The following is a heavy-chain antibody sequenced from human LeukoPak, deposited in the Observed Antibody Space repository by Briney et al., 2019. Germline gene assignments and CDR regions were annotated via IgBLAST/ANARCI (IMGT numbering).Heavy chain of an antibody. CDR1: GFTLTSYS. CDR2: ISSSSSTI. D-gene: IGHD6-13*01. CDR3: ARESSAAAGNRFDC. Sequence: GGSLRLSCEASGFTLTSYSMNWVRQAPGKGLEWVSYISSSSSTIYYADSVKGRFTISRDNAKNSLYLQMNSLRAEDTAVYYCARESSAAAGNRFDCWGQGTLVTVSS. V-gene: IGHV3-48*01. J-gene: IGHJ4*02.